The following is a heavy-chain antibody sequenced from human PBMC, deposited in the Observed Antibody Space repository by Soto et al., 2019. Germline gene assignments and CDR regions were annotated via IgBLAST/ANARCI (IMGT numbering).Heavy chain of an antibody. J-gene: IGHJ6*02. CDR1: GGTFSISA. V-gene: IGHV1-69*13. Sequence: SVKVSCKASGGTFSISAISWVRQAPGQGLEWLGGIMPIFRTPDYAQKFQGRVTITADESSSTAYMELSGLRSDDTAVYCCARDKDRLQLGGNYYYMLDVWGQGTTVTVSS. D-gene: IGHD1-26*01. CDR2: IMPIFRTP. CDR3: ARDKDRLQLGGNYYYMLDV.